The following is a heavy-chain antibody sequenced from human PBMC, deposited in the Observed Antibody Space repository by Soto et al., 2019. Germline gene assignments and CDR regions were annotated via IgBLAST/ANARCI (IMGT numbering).Heavy chain of an antibody. V-gene: IGHV3-11*03. Sequence: LRLSCAASGFTLSYHYMIWIRRAPGKGLEWISFSSNSGTFTKYADSVKGRFTISRDNAKNSLYLQINSLRGEDTAIYFCARSGDNYNVLDYWGPGTPVTVSS. CDR3: ARSGDNYNVLDY. J-gene: IGHJ4*02. CDR1: GFTLSYHY. CDR2: SSNSGTFT. D-gene: IGHD3-10*02.